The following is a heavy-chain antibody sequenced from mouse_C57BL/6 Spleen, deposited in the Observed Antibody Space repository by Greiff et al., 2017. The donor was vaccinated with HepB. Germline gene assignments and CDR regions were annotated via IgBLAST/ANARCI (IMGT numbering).Heavy chain of an antibody. J-gene: IGHJ2*01. Sequence: QVQLQQPGAELVKPGASVKLSCKASGYTFTSYWMHWVKQRPGQGLEWIGMIHPNSGSTNYNEKFKSKATLTVDKSSSTAYMQLSSLTSEDSAVYYCARFGNYYGSSGGFDYWGQGTTLTVSS. CDR1: GYTFTSYW. CDR2: IHPNSGST. CDR3: ARFGNYYGSSGGFDY. V-gene: IGHV1-64*01. D-gene: IGHD1-1*01.